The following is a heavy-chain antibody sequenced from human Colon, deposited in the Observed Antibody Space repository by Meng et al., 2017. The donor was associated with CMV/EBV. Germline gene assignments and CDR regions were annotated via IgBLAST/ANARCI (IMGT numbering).Heavy chain of an antibody. CDR3: ARVNRFSGSYYMGGGYYFDY. V-gene: IGHV3-53*01. J-gene: IGHJ4*02. CDR1: GFTVSSNY. CDR2: IYSGGST. Sequence: GGSLRLSCAASGFTVSSNYMSWVRQAPGKGLEWVSVIYSGGSTYYADSVKGRFTISRDNSKNTLYLQMNSLRAEDTAVYYCARVNRFSGSYYMGGGYYFDYWGQGTLVTVSS. D-gene: IGHD1-26*01.